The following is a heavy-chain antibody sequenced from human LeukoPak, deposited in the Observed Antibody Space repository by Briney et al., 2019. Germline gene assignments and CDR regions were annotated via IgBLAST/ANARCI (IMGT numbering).Heavy chain of an antibody. J-gene: IGHJ5*02. CDR3: ARRGYGGFLDWFDP. Sequence: PSETLSLTCTVSGGSISSSTHYWGWIRQPPGKGLEWIVSIYYSGSTYYNPSLKSQVSISVDTSKNQFSLKLSSVTAADTAVYYCARRGYGGFLDWFDPWGQGILVTVSS. CDR2: IYYSGST. CDR1: GGSISSSTHY. V-gene: IGHV4-39*01. D-gene: IGHD4-23*01.